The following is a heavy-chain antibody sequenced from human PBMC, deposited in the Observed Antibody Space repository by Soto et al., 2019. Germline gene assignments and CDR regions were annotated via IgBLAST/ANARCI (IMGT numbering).Heavy chain of an antibody. CDR3: ARAEHIVVVIAPLRLDFQH. CDR1: GFTFSSYE. Sequence: GGSLRLSCAASGFTFSSYEMNWVRQAPGKGLEWVSYISSSGSTIYYADSVKGRFTISRDNAKNSLYLQMNSLRAEDTAVYYCARAEHIVVVIAPLRLDFQHWGQGTLVTVSS. V-gene: IGHV3-48*03. CDR2: ISSSGSTI. D-gene: IGHD2-21*01. J-gene: IGHJ1*01.